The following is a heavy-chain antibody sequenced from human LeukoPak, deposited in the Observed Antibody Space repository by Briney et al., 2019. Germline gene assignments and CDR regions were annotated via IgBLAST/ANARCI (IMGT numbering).Heavy chain of an antibody. CDR2: INPSGGST. D-gene: IGHD1-26*01. CDR3: ARVLVGGDYYYGMDV. Sequence: ASVKVSCKASGYTFTSYYMHWVRQAPGQGLEWMGIINPSGGSTSYAQKFQGRVTMTRDTSASTVYMELSSLRSEDTAVYYCARVLVGGDYYYGMDVWGQGTTVTVSS. V-gene: IGHV1-46*01. CDR1: GYTFTSYY. J-gene: IGHJ6*02.